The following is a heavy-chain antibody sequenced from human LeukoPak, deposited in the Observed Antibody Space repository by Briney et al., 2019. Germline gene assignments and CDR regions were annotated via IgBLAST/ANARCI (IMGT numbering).Heavy chain of an antibody. CDR2: IYYSGST. V-gene: IGHV4-59*08. Sequence: PSETLSLTCTVSGGSISSYYWSWIRQPPGKGLEWIGYIYYSGSTNHNPSLQSRVTISVDTSKNLFSLKLSSVTAADAAVYYCARHSTVLSYFDYWGQGTLVTVSS. CDR3: ARHSTVLSYFDY. J-gene: IGHJ4*02. D-gene: IGHD4-17*01. CDR1: GGSISSYY.